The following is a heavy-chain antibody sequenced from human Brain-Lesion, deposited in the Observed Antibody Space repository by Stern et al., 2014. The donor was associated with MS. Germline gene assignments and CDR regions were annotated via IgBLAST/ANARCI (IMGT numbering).Heavy chain of an antibody. J-gene: IGHJ4*02. CDR2: ISSSSTHI. CDR3: ARGRYGDYDVDY. Sequence: EDQLVESGGGLVKPGGSLRLSCAASGFTFYGYSMSWVRQAPGKGLEWVSSISSSSTHIFYADSVKGRFTISRDNAKNSLYLHMNSLRAEDTAVYYCARGRYGDYDVDYWGQGTLVTVSS. V-gene: IGHV3-21*01. CDR1: GFTFYGYS. D-gene: IGHD4-17*01.